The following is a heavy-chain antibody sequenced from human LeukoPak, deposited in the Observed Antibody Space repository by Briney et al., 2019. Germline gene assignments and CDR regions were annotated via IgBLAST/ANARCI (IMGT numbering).Heavy chain of an antibody. CDR2: IIPIFGTA. CDR3: ARGIVPAGMQPPYYYSYMDV. CDR1: GGTFSSYA. V-gene: IGHV1-69*13. J-gene: IGHJ6*03. D-gene: IGHD2-2*01. Sequence: SVKVSCKASGGTFSSYAISWVRQAPGQGLEWMGGIIPIFGTASYAQKFQGRVTITADESTSTAYMELSSLRSEDTAMYYCARGIVPAGMQPPYYYSYMDVWGKGTTVTISS.